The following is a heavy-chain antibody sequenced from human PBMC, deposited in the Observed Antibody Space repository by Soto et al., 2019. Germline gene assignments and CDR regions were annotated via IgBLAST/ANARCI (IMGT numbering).Heavy chain of an antibody. CDR3: AKDQDYYGSGSLFDY. V-gene: IGHV3-30*18. CDR2: ISYDGSNK. J-gene: IGHJ4*02. D-gene: IGHD3-10*01. CDR1: GFTFSSYG. Sequence: QVQLVESGGGVVQPGRSLRLSCAASGFTFSSYGMHWVRQAPGKGLEWVAVISYDGSNKYYADSVKGRFPISRDNSKNTLYLQMNSLRAEDTAVYYCAKDQDYYGSGSLFDYWGQGTLVTVSS.